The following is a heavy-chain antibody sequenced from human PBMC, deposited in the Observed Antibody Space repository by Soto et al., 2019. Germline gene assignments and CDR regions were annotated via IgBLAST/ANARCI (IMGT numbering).Heavy chain of an antibody. CDR3: ARALVSTVTTNFYFYGMDV. CDR2: IYQSEST. J-gene: IGHJ6*02. V-gene: IGHV4-30-4*01. CDR1: GGSISSGDYY. D-gene: IGHD4-4*01. Sequence: SETLSLTCTVSGGSISSGDYYWSWIRQPPGKGLEWMGFIYQSESTYYNPSLKSRITISVDTSKNQFSLKLSSVTAADTAVYYCARALVSTVTTNFYFYGMDVWGLGTTVTVSS.